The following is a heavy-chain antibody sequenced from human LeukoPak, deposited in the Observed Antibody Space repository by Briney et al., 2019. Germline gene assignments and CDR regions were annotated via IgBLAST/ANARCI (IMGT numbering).Heavy chain of an antibody. V-gene: IGHV4-4*09. J-gene: IGHJ5*02. CDR1: GGSISTFH. Sequence: SETLSFTCSVSGGSISTFHWHWIRQPPGKGLEWVGYIFSSDITNYNPSLRSRVTISVDTSKNQFSLKLRSVTAADTAVYFCARSDGIVGEEAWFDPWGQGTLVTVSS. D-gene: IGHD1-26*01. CDR3: ARSDGIVGEEAWFDP. CDR2: IFSSDIT.